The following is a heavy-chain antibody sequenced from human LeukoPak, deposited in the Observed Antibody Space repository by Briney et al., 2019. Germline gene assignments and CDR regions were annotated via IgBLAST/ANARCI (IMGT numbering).Heavy chain of an antibody. D-gene: IGHD4-23*01. CDR1: GFTFSSYA. J-gene: IGHJ2*01. CDR2: ISGSGGST. CDR3: AKNLGGHGGNSGSFDL. Sequence: GGSLRLSCAASGFTFSSYAMSWVRQAPGKGLEWVSAISGSGGSTYYADSVRGRFSISRDNFKNTLSLQMNNLRVEDTALYYCAKNLGGHGGNSGSFDLWGRGTLLIVSS. V-gene: IGHV3-23*01.